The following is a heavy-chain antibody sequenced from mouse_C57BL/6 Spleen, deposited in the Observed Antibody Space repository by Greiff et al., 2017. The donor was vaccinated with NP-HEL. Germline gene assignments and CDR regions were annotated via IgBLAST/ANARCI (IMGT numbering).Heavy chain of an antibody. CDR3: ARGDYGRAVEYFDV. CDR2: INPNNGGT. V-gene: IGHV1-22*01. J-gene: IGHJ1*03. Sequence: VQLQQPGPELVKPGASVKMSCKASGYTFTDYNMHWVKQSHGKSLEWIGYINPNNGGTSYNQKFKGKATLTVNKSSSTAYMELRSLTSEDSAVYYCARGDYGRAVEYFDVWGTGTTVTVSS. CDR1: GYTFTDYN. D-gene: IGHD1-1*01.